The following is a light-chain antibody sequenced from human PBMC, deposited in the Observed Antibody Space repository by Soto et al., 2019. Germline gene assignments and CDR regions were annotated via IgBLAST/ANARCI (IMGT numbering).Light chain of an antibody. CDR3: QSYDRGLTADV. CDR1: SSNIGAGYE. V-gene: IGLV1-40*01. J-gene: IGLJ1*01. CDR2: GND. Sequence: QSALAQPPSVSGAPGQRVTISCTGTSSNIGAGYEVHWYHQLPGTAPKFLVSGNDNRPSGVPDRLSASKSGTSGSLAITGLQAEAEGHYYCQSYDRGLTADVCGTGTKATVL.